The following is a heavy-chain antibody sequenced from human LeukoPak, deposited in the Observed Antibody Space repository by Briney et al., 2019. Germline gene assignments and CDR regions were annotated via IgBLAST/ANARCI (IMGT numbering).Heavy chain of an antibody. Sequence: PGGSLRLSCAASGLTLSTYWMRWVRQVPGQGLVWVSRIASDGTGTTYADSVKGRFTISRGSARNTVYLQMNNLRPEDTAVYYCARVPGYNGYFYGMDVWGQGTTVTVSS. CDR1: GLTLSTYW. CDR3: ARVPGYNGYFYGMDV. CDR2: IASDGTGT. J-gene: IGHJ6*02. V-gene: IGHV3-74*01. D-gene: IGHD5-12*01.